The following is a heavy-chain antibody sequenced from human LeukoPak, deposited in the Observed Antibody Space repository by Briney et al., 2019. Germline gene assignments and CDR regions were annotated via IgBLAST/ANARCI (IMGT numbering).Heavy chain of an antibody. Sequence: GASVKVSCKASGYTFTGYYMHWVRQAPGQGLEWMGRINPNSGGTDYAQKFQGRVTMTRDTSISTAYMELSRLRSDDTAVYYCARQGRDWNDVSDYWGQGTLVTVSS. D-gene: IGHD1-1*01. CDR1: GYTFTGYY. CDR2: INPNSGGT. J-gene: IGHJ4*02. CDR3: ARQGRDWNDVSDY. V-gene: IGHV1-2*06.